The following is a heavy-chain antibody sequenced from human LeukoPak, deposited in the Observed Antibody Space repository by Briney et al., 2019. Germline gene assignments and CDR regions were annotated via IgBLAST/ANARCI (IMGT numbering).Heavy chain of an antibody. CDR2: IRYDGSNK. CDR1: GFTFSSYG. V-gene: IGHV3-30*02. CDR3: AKAGRSYEVNFDY. Sequence: PGGSLRLSCAASGFTFSSYGMHWVRQAPGKGLEWVAFIRYDGSNKYYADSVKGRFTISRDNSKNTLYLQMNSLRAEDTAVYYCAKAGRSYEVNFDYWGQGTLVTVSS. D-gene: IGHD1-26*01. J-gene: IGHJ4*02.